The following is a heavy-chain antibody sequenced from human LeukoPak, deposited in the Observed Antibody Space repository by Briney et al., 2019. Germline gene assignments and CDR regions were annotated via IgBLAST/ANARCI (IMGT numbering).Heavy chain of an antibody. CDR3: ASSWGTYYYGSGSSLFDY. J-gene: IGHJ4*02. D-gene: IGHD3-10*01. CDR2: IYYSGST. V-gene: IGHV4-39*07. CDR1: GGSISSSSYY. Sequence: PSETLSLTCTVSGGSISSSSYYWGWIRQPPGKGLEWIGSIYYSGSTYYNPSLKSRVTISVDTSKNQFSLKLSSVTAADTAVYYCASSWGTYYYGSGSSLFDYWGQGTLVTVSS.